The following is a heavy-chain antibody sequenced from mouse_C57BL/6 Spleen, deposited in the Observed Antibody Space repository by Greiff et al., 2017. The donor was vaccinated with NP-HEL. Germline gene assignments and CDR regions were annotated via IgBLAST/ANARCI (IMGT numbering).Heavy chain of an antibody. Sequence: EVQRVESGGGLVQPGGSLKLSCAASGFTFSDYYMYWVRQTPEKRLEWVAYISNGGGSTYYPDTVKGRFTISRDNAKNTLYLQMSRLKSEDTAMYYCARDSNWYFDVWGTGTTVTVSS. CDR1: GFTFSDYY. V-gene: IGHV5-12*01. D-gene: IGHD2-5*01. J-gene: IGHJ1*03. CDR3: ARDSNWYFDV. CDR2: ISNGGGST.